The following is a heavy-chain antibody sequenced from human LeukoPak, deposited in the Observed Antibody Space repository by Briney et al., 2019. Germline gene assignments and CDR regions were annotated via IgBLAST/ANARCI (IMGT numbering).Heavy chain of an antibody. CDR2: ISYDGSNK. Sequence: GRSLRLSCAASGFTFSSYGMHWVRQAPGKGLEWVAVISYDGSNKYYADSVKGRFTISRDNSKNTLYLQMNSLRAEDTAVYYCAKPLWLGESDAFDIWGQGTMVTVSS. CDR1: GFTFSSYG. J-gene: IGHJ3*02. CDR3: AKPLWLGESDAFDI. D-gene: IGHD3-10*01. V-gene: IGHV3-30*18.